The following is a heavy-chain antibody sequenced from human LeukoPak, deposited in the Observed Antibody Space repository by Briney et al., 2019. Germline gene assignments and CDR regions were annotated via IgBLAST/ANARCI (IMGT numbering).Heavy chain of an antibody. J-gene: IGHJ4*02. CDR1: GFTFSNYW. V-gene: IGHV3-7*01. Sequence: GGSLRLSCAASGFTFSNYWMSWVRQAPGKGLEWVANIKQDGSVKQYVDSIKGRFTISRDNAKNTLYLQMDSLRVEDTAVYYCARFSRVEWSFWGQGTLVTVSS. D-gene: IGHD3-3*01. CDR2: IKQDGSVK. CDR3: ARFSRVEWSF.